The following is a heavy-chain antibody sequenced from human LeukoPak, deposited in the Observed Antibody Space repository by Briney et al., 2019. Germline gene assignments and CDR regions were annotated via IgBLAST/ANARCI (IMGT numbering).Heavy chain of an antibody. Sequence: PSETLSLTCTVPGGSISSYYWSWIRQPPRKRLEWIGYIYYSVSTNYNPSLKSRVTISVDTSKNQCSLKLSSVTAADTAVYYCARAAAAGKGSFDYWGQGTLVTVSS. V-gene: IGHV4-59*01. CDR2: IYYSVST. CDR1: GGSISSYY. D-gene: IGHD6-13*01. CDR3: ARAAAAGKGSFDY. J-gene: IGHJ4*02.